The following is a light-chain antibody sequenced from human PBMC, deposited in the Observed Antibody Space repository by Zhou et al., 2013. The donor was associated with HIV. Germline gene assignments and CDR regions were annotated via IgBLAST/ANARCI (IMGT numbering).Light chain of an antibody. CDR2: AAS. Sequence: DIQMTQSPPSLSASVGDRVTITCRASQGITNSLAWYQQKPGKAPKLLLYAASRLESGVPSRFSGSGSGTDYTLTVSSLQPGDFATYYCQQSYSTPRTFGQGTKVEIK. CDR1: QGITNS. V-gene: IGKV1-NL1*01. CDR3: QQSYSTPRT. J-gene: IGKJ1*01.